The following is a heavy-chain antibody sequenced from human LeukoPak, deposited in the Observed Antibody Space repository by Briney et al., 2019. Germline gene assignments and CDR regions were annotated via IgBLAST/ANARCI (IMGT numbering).Heavy chain of an antibody. J-gene: IGHJ6*03. D-gene: IGHD2-2*01. CDR3: PRGPRQVVVLGYYYMDV. Sequence: GASVKVSCMSSGYTFSSYDINWVRQATGQGLEWMGWMYPNRGKTGYAQKFRGGVTIPRNTPISTDYMKLSSQTAEAAAGYLCPRGPRQVVVLGYYYMDVWGKGTTVTVSS. CDR1: GYTFSSYD. CDR2: MYPNRGKT. V-gene: IGHV1-8*01.